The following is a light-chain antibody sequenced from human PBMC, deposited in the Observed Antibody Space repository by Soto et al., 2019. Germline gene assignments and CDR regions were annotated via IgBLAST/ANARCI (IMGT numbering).Light chain of an antibody. CDR2: AVS. CDR1: QSVNNN. CDR3: QQYTHRPTMYT. V-gene: IGKV3-15*01. J-gene: IGKJ2*01. Sequence: EIVLTQSPATLSVSPGQGATLSCRASQSVNNNLAWYQQRPGQAPRLLIYAVSTRAAGVPPRFSGSGSGTYFTLTISSLQSEDLEVYYCQQYTHRPTMYTSGQGTKLEIK.